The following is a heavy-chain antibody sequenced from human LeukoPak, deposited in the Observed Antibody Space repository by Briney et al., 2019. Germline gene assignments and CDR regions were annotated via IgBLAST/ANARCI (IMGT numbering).Heavy chain of an antibody. CDR3: AKSGGYGLIDY. CDR1: VASVSVSPYY. CDR2: IYSSGST. Sequence: KSSETLSLTCTVSVASVSVSPYYWGWIRQPPGRGLEWIGSIYSSGSTYYNASLQSRVTISIETSKNQISLRLNSVTAADTAIYYCAKSGGYGLIDYWGQGTLVTVSS. J-gene: IGHJ4*02. V-gene: IGHV4-39*01. D-gene: IGHD1-26*01.